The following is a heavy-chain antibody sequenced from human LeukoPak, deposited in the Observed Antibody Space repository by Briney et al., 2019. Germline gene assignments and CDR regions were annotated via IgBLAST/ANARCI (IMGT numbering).Heavy chain of an antibody. CDR1: GGSISSSSYY. J-gene: IGHJ4*02. CDR3: ASLPGPGTYYYGSGSYSFDY. Sequence: PSETLSLTCTVSGGSISSSSYYWGWIRQPPGKGLEWIGSIYYSGGTYYNPSLKSRVTISVDTSKNQFSLKLSSVTAADTAVYYCASLPGPGTYYYGSGSYSFDYWGQGTLVTVSS. CDR2: IYYSGGT. D-gene: IGHD3-10*01. V-gene: IGHV4-39*01.